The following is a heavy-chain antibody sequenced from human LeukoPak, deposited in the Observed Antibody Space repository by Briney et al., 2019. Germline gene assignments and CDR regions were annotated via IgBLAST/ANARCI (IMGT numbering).Heavy chain of an antibody. V-gene: IGHV1-2*02. D-gene: IGHD3-10*01. CDR3: ARDIFLWFDTPRAAFDI. CDR1: GYTFTGYY. CDR2: INPNSGGT. Sequence: ASVKVSCKASGYTFTGYYMHWVRQAPGQGLEWMGWINPNSGGTNYAQKLQGRVTMTTDTSTSTAYMELRSLRSDDTAVYYCARDIFLWFDTPRAAFDIWGQGTMVTVSS. J-gene: IGHJ3*02.